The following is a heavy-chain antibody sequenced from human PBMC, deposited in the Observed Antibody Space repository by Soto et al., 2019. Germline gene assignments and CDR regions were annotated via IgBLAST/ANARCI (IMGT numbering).Heavy chain of an antibody. D-gene: IGHD2-8*01. J-gene: IGHJ4*02. CDR3: ARGRLGYCTNGVCSSFDY. CDR2: ISSSGSTI. CDR1: GFTFSDYY. Sequence: WGSLRLSCAASGFTFSDYYMSWIRQAPGKGLEWVSYISSSGSTIYYADSVKGRFTISRDNAKNSLYLQMNSLRAEDTAVYYCARGRLGYCTNGVCSSFDYWGQGTLVTVSS. V-gene: IGHV3-11*01.